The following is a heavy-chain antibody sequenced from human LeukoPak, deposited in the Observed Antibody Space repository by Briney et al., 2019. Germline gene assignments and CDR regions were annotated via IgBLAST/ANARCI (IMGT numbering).Heavy chain of an antibody. Sequence: SETLSLTCTVSGGSISYYYWNWIRQPPGKGLEWFGYIYYSGSTNYNPSLKSRVTISVDTSKNQFSLKLSSVTAADTAVYYCARLYYDSSGYYYFDYWGQGTLVTVSS. V-gene: IGHV4-59*01. CDR1: GGSISYYY. CDR2: IYYSGST. CDR3: ARLYYDSSGYYYFDY. D-gene: IGHD3-22*01. J-gene: IGHJ4*02.